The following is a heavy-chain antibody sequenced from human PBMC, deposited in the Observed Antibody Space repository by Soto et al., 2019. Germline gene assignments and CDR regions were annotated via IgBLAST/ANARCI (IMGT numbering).Heavy chain of an antibody. CDR1: GFTFSSYD. CDR3: ARGATRSFYYMDV. J-gene: IGHJ6*03. CDR2: TGAAGDT. D-gene: IGHD1-1*01. V-gene: IGHV3-13*01. Sequence: EVQLVESGGGLVQPGGSLRLSCAASGFTFSSYDMHWVRQATGKGLEWVSSTGAAGDTSYPGSVKGRFTISRENAKNSFDLQMNSLRAGDTAVYYCARGATRSFYYMDVWGKGTTVTVSS.